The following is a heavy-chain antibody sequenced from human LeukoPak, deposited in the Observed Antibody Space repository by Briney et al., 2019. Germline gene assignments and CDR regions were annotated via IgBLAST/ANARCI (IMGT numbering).Heavy chain of an antibody. CDR1: GGSISSSNW. J-gene: IGHJ3*02. Sequence: SGTLSLTCAVSGGSISSSNWWCWVRQPPGKGLGWIGEIYHSGSTNYNPSLKSRVTISVDKSKNQFSLKLSSVTAADTAVYYCARTRDSSGWYGLDAFDIWGQGTMVTVSS. D-gene: IGHD6-19*01. V-gene: IGHV4-4*02. CDR3: ARTRDSSGWYGLDAFDI. CDR2: IYHSGST.